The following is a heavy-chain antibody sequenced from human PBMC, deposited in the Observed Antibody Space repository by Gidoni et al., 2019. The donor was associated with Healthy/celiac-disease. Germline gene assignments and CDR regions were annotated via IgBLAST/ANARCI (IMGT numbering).Heavy chain of an antibody. D-gene: IGHD3-16*01. CDR3: AKVSISGITLPFYFDY. V-gene: IGHV3-23*01. J-gene: IGHJ4*02. CDR1: GFPFSRGA. CDR2: ISGSGGST. Sequence: EVQLLESGGGLVQPGGSLRLSGAASGFPFSRGAMSWVRQAPGKGLEWCSAISGSGGSTYYADSVKGRFTISRDNSKNTLYLQMNSLRAEDTAVYYCAKVSISGITLPFYFDYWGQGTLVTVSS.